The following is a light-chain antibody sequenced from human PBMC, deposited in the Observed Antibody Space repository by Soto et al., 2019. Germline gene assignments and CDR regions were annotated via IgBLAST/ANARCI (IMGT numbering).Light chain of an antibody. CDR1: SSDVGGYNY. CDR3: SSYTRSSTSYV. Sequence: QSALTQPASVSGSPEQSITISCTGTSSDVGGYNYVSWYQQHPGKAPKLMIYEVSNRPSRVSNRFSGSKSGNTASLTISGLQAEDEADYYCSSYTRSSTSYVFGTGTKVTVL. V-gene: IGLV2-14*01. J-gene: IGLJ1*01. CDR2: EVS.